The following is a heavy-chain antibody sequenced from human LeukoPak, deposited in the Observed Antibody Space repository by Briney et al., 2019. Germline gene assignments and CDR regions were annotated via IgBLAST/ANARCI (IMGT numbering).Heavy chain of an antibody. D-gene: IGHD3-22*01. J-gene: IGHJ5*02. V-gene: IGHV1-69*06. CDR1: GGTFISYA. Sequence: EASVKVSCKASGGTFISYAISWVRQAPGQGLEWMGGIIPIFGTANYAQKFQGRVTITADKSTSTAYMELSSLRSDDTAVYYCAREPYYYDSSGYYYIWFDPWGQGTLVTVSS. CDR2: IIPIFGTA. CDR3: AREPYYYDSSGYYYIWFDP.